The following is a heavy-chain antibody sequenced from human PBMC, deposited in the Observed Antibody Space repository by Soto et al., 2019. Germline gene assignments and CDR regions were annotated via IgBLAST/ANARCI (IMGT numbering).Heavy chain of an antibody. J-gene: IGHJ5*02. D-gene: IGHD6-13*01. CDR3: ARERSAAGTGWFDP. CDR2: MNPNSGNT. V-gene: IGHV1-8*01. CDR1: GYTFTSYD. Sequence: QVQLVQSGAEVKKPGASVKVSCKASGYTFTSYDINWVRQATGQGIEWMGWMNPNSGNTGYAQKFQGRVTMTRNTSINTAYMELGSLRSEATAVYYCARERSAAGTGWFDPWGQGTLVTVPS.